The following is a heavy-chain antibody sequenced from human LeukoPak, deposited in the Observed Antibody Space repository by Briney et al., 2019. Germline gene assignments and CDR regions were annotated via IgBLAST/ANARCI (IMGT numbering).Heavy chain of an antibody. J-gene: IGHJ2*01. CDR1: GFTFDDYA. CDR3: AKGDFDL. Sequence: GGSLRLSCAASGFTFDDYAMHWVGHAPGKGLEWASGISWNSGSIGYADSVKGRFTISRDNAKNSLYLQMNSLRAEDTALYYCAKGDFDLWGRGTLVTVSS. CDR2: ISWNSGSI. V-gene: IGHV3-9*01.